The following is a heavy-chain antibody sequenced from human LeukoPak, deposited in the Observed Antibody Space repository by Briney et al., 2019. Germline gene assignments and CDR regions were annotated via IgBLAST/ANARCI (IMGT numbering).Heavy chain of an antibody. J-gene: IGHJ4*02. V-gene: IGHV3-30*02. CDR1: GFTFSSYG. CDR3: AKDGAMVITTAGSFDY. CDR2: IRYDGSNK. D-gene: IGHD3-22*01. Sequence: GGSLRLSCAASGFTFSSYGMHWVRQAPGKGLEWVAFIRYDGSNKYYADSVKGRFTISRGNSKNTLYLQMNSLRAEDTAVYYCAKDGAMVITTAGSFDYWGQGTLVTVSS.